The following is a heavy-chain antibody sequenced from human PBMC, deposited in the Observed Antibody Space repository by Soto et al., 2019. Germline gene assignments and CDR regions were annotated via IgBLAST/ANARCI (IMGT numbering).Heavy chain of an antibody. CDR2: ISGSGDNT. Sequence: EVQLLESGGGLVQPGGSLRLSCAASGFTFSNYAMTWVRQAPGKGLEWVSTISGSGDNTYYADSVRGRFTISRDNSKNTLYLQMNSLRADDTAVYYCAKLPLAARHTDYWGQGSLLTVSS. D-gene: IGHD6-6*01. CDR3: AKLPLAARHTDY. CDR1: GFTFSNYA. J-gene: IGHJ4*02. V-gene: IGHV3-23*01.